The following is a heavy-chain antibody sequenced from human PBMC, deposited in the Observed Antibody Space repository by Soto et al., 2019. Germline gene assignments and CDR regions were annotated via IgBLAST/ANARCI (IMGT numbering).Heavy chain of an antibody. J-gene: IGHJ6*02. Sequence: SETLSLTCAVYGGSFSGYYWSWIRQPPGKGLEWIGEINHSESTKYNPSLKSRVTISGDTSKNQFSLKLTSVTAADTAVYYCARDLGTYYYAMDVWGQGTTVTVSS. CDR3: ARDLGTYYYAMDV. D-gene: IGHD3-16*01. CDR1: GGSFSGYY. V-gene: IGHV4-34*01. CDR2: INHSEST.